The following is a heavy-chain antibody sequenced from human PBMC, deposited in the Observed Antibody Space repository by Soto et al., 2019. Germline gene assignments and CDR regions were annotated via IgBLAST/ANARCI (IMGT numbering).Heavy chain of an antibody. Sequence: PGGSLRLSCAASGFSFSSYVMSWVRQAPGKGLEWVSGISGSGGSTYYADSVTGRFTISRDSSKNMLYLQMNRLRVEDTAIYYCAKEFGSGTIYGARFGPWGQGTLVTVSS. V-gene: IGHV3-23*01. D-gene: IGHD3-3*01. CDR1: GFSFSSYV. CDR3: AKEFGSGTIYGARFGP. CDR2: ISGSGGST. J-gene: IGHJ5*02.